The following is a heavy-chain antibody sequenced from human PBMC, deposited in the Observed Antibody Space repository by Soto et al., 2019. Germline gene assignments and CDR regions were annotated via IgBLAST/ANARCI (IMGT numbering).Heavy chain of an antibody. CDR3: ARNRAATNWFDP. Sequence: GGSLRLSCVVSGFTFSDSFMSWIRQAPGKGLEWISYIGSHGTTIYYPALVKGRFTISRDNTKNSLFLQMDSVRVDDTAVYYCARNRAATNWFDPWGHGTLVTVSS. CDR2: IGSHGTTI. V-gene: IGHV3-11*01. J-gene: IGHJ5*02. CDR1: GFTFSDSF.